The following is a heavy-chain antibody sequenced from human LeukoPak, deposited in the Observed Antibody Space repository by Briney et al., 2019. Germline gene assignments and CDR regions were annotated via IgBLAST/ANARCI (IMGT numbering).Heavy chain of an antibody. D-gene: IGHD2-2*01. V-gene: IGHV3-7*01. CDR3: AKRDCSSTSCYDSLSFDY. Sequence: GGSLRLSCAASGFTFSSYAMHWVRQAPGKGLEWVANIKQDGSEKYYVDSVKGRFTISRDNAKNSLYLQMNSLRAEDTAVYYCAKRDCSSTSCYDSLSFDYWGQGTLVSDSS. CDR2: IKQDGSEK. J-gene: IGHJ4*02. CDR1: GFTFSSYA.